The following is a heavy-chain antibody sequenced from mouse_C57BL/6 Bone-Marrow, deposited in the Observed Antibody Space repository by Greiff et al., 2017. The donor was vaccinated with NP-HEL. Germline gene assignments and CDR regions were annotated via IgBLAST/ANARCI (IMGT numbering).Heavy chain of an antibody. CDR2: IWTGGGT. Sequence: VQVVESGPGLVAPSQSLSITCTVSGFSLTSYAISWVRQPPGKGLEWLGVIWTGGGTNYNSALKSRLSISKDNSKSQVFLKMNSLQTDDTARYYCARNDLTGTRAMDYWGQGTSVTVSS. CDR3: ARNDLTGTRAMDY. D-gene: IGHD4-1*01. V-gene: IGHV2-9-1*01. J-gene: IGHJ4*01. CDR1: GFSLTSYA.